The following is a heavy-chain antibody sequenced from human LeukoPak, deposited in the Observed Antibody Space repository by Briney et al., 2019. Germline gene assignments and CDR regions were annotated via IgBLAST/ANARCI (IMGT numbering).Heavy chain of an antibody. CDR2: IYTSGST. CDR1: GGSISSGSYY. CDR3: ARDPPHGILTGGVAFDI. V-gene: IGHV4-61*02. D-gene: IGHD3-9*01. J-gene: IGHJ3*02. Sequence: SQTLSLTCTVSGGSISSGSYYWSWIRQPAGKGLEWIGRIYTSGSTNYNPSLKSRVTISVDTSKNQFSLKLSSVTAADTAVYYCARDPPHGILTGGVAFDIWGQGTMVTVSS.